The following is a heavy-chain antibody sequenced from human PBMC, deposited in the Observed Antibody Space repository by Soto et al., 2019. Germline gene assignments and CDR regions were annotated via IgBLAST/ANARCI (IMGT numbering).Heavy chain of an antibody. CDR3: ARHRYYDFWSGYSDNYYYYYMDV. V-gene: IGHV5-51*01. CDR1: GYSFTCYW. J-gene: IGHJ6*03. D-gene: IGHD3-3*01. Sequence: GESLKISCQGSGYSFTCYWIGWVRQMPGKGLEWMGIIYPGDSDTRYSPSFQGQVTISADKSISTAYLQWSSLKASDTAMYYCARHRYYDFWSGYSDNYYYYYMDVWGKGTTVTVSS. CDR2: IYPGDSDT.